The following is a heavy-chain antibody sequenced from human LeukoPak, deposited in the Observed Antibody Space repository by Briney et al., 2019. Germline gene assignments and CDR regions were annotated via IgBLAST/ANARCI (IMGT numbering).Heavy chain of an antibody. V-gene: IGHV3-20*04. Sequence: GGSLRLSCAASGFPFDDYGMSWVRQAPGKGLEWVSGINWNGGSTGYADSVKGRFTISRDNAKNSLYLQMNSLRAEDTALYYCAREGYGDYRHDAFDIWGQGTMVTVSS. J-gene: IGHJ3*02. CDR3: AREGYGDYRHDAFDI. CDR1: GFPFDDYG. CDR2: INWNGGST. D-gene: IGHD4-17*01.